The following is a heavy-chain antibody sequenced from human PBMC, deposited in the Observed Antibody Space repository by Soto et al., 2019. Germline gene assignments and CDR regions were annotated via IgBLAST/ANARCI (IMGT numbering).Heavy chain of an antibody. V-gene: IGHV3-66*01. J-gene: IGHJ3*02. CDR3: AREYYDILTGYYPRASDAFDI. CDR1: GFTVSSNY. Sequence: GGSLRLSCAASGFTVSSNYMSWVRQAPGKGLEWVSVIYSGGSTYYADSVKGRFTISRDNSKNTLYLQMNSLRAEDTAVYYCAREYYDILTGYYPRASDAFDIWGQGTMVTVSS. D-gene: IGHD3-9*01. CDR2: IYSGGST.